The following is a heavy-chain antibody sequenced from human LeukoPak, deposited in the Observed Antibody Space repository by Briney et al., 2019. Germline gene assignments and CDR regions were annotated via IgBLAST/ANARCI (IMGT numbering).Heavy chain of an antibody. J-gene: IGHJ4*02. D-gene: IGHD6-13*01. CDR1: GGSISSGSYY. CDR2: IYTSGST. CDR3: ARAEYSGSWHFPGCLNY. V-gene: IGHV4-61*02. Sequence: SQTLSLTCTVSGGSISSGSYYWSWIRQPAGKGLEWIGRIYTSGSTNYNPSLKSRVTISVDTSKNQFSLKPSSVTAADTAVYYCARAEYSGSWHFPGCLNYWGQGTLVTVSS.